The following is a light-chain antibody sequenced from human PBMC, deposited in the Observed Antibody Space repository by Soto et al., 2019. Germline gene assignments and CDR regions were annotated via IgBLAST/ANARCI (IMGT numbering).Light chain of an antibody. CDR2: DVS. CDR3: QQRSNWPWT. Sequence: EIVMTQSPATLSVSPGERAILSCRASQSVTNYLAWYQQKPGQAPRLVMYDVSDRATGIPARFSGSGSGTEFTLTISSLEPEDFAIYYCQQRSNWPWTFGQGTKVDIK. J-gene: IGKJ1*01. V-gene: IGKV3-11*01. CDR1: QSVTNY.